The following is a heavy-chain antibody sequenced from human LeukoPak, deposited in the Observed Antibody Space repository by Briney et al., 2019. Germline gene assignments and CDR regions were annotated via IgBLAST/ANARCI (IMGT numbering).Heavy chain of an antibody. V-gene: IGHV3-48*03. Sequence: GGSLRLSCVASVFTFSNYEMNWVRQAPGKGLEWVSYISSSGTTIYYADSVKGRVTISRDNAKNSLYLQMNSLRADDTAVYYCARDRGFGKSLYYYYGMDVWGQGTTVTVSS. CDR3: ARDRGFGKSLYYYYGMDV. J-gene: IGHJ6*02. CDR2: ISSSGTTI. CDR1: VFTFSNYE. D-gene: IGHD3-10*01.